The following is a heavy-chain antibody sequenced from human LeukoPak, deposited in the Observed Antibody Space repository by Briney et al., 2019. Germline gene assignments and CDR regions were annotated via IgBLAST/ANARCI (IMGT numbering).Heavy chain of an antibody. D-gene: IGHD6-13*01. CDR1: GFTFSSYE. V-gene: IGHV3-48*03. CDR2: ISSSGSTI. CDR3: AREKYSSSCIFDY. Sequence: TGGSLRLSCAASGFTFSSYEMNWVRQAPGKGLKWVSYISSSGSTIYYADSVKGRFTTSRANTKNSLYLQMNSPRAEDTAVYYCAREKYSSSCIFDYWGEGTLVTVSS. J-gene: IGHJ4*02.